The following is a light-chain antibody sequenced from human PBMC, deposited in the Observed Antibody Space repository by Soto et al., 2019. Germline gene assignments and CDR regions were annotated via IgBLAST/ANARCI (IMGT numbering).Light chain of an antibody. J-gene: IGKJ1*01. CDR2: AVS. V-gene: IGKV3-15*01. CDR1: QSVSSN. CDR3: QQYNNWPPMWT. Sequence: EILMTQSPVTLSVSPGERATLSCRASQSVSSNVAWYQQKPGQAPRLLIYAVSTRATGIPARFSGSGSGTGFTLTINSLQSEDFAVYYCQQYNNWPPMWTFGQGTKVDIK.